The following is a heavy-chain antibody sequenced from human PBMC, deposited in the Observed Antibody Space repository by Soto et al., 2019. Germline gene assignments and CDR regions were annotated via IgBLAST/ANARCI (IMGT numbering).Heavy chain of an antibody. D-gene: IGHD2-8*02. CDR2: VAPRNGDT. Sequence: ASVKVSCKASGYTFTSYDINWVRQAAGQGPEWMGSVAPRNGDTAFAQKYQGRVTVTSNTSMSTVYMELSNLRSDDTAVYYCARGGSYWARRHYFDSWGQGTLVTVSS. J-gene: IGHJ4*02. V-gene: IGHV1-8*02. CDR1: GYTFTSYD. CDR3: ARGGSYWARRHYFDS.